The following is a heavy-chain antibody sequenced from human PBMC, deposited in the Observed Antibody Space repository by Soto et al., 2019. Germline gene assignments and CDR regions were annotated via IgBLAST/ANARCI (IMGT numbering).Heavy chain of an antibody. V-gene: IGHV1-46*01. CDR2: IKPCGGST. CDR3: ARDEVYSSGLYDY. D-gene: IGHD6-19*01. Sequence: QLQLVQSGAEVKKPGASVKVSCKASGYTFTSYYMHWVRQAPGQGFEWMGIIKPCGGSTSYASNFQSTVTMIRDTSTITVYIELSSLRSEDTAVYYCARDEVYSSGLYDYWGQGPLVTVST. CDR1: GYTFTSYY. J-gene: IGHJ4*02.